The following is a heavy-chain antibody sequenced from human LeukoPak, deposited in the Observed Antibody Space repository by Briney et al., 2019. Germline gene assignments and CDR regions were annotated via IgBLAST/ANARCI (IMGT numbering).Heavy chain of an antibody. CDR2: ISDTGSTI. V-gene: IGHV3-48*02. J-gene: IGHJ4*02. Sequence: GGSLRLSCVASGFTLSSYSMNWVRQVPGKGLEWVSYISDTGSTIAYADSVKGRFTMSRDEAKNSLHLQMNSLRDEDTAVYYCTRRFDSWGQGVLVTVSS. CDR3: TRRFDS. CDR1: GFTLSSYS.